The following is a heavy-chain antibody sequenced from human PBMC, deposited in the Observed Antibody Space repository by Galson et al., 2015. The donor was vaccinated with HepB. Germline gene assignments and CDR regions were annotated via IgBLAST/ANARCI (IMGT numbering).Heavy chain of an antibody. CDR3: AKDIAYGDYVGLFDY. V-gene: IGHV3-9*01. Sequence: SLRLSCAASGFTFDDYAMHWVRQAPGKGLEWVSGISWNSGSIGYADSVKGRFTISRDNAKNSLYLQMNSLRAEDTALYYCAKDIAYGDYVGLFDYWGQGTLVTVSS. CDR1: GFTFDDYA. J-gene: IGHJ4*02. CDR2: ISWNSGSI. D-gene: IGHD4-17*01.